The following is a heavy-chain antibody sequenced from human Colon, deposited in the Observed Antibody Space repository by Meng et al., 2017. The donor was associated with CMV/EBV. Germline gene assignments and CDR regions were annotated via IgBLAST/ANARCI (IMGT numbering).Heavy chain of an antibody. CDR2: ISGGGTTT. V-gene: IGHV3-23*01. CDR1: GFTVSSDY. D-gene: IGHD3-3*01. J-gene: IGHJ4*02. Sequence: GGSLRLSCAASGFTVSSDYMSWVRQAPGKGLEWVSAISGGGTTTFYADSVKGRYTISRDNSKNTLYLQMDSLRGEDTAVYYCAKGSEYFDFWSSSDWGQGTLVTVSS. CDR3: AKGSEYFDFWSSSD.